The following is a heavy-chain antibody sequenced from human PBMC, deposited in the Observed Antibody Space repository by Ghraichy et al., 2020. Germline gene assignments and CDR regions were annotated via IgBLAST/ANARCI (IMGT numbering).Heavy chain of an antibody. D-gene: IGHD4-23*01. CDR1: GFTFSGYN. V-gene: IGHV3-48*02. CDR2: ITSSGRTI. CDR3: ARASTVVRFYYYDGREV. Sequence: GGSLRLSCVGSGFTFSGYNMNWVRQSPGRGLEWVSYITSSGRTIFYADSVKGRFTISRDNAQNSLYLQMNRLRDEDTAVYYCARASTVVRFYYYDGREVWGQATTVTVSS. J-gene: IGHJ6*02.